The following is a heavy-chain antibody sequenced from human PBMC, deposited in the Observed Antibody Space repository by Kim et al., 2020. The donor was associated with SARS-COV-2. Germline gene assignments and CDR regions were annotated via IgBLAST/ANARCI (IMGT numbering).Heavy chain of an antibody. CDR1: AHTFTGYY. D-gene: IGHD1-1*01. CDR2: ISPNSGNT. CDR3: ARGQFRSCFQLTLRY. Sequence: ASVKVSCKAAAHTFTGYYMNWVRQAPGQGFEWMGRISPNSGNTPYAQRFQGRVTMTSDTSTNTAYMELRGLTSDDTAVYYCARGQFRSCFQLTLRYGGQG. V-gene: IGHV1-2*06. J-gene: IGHJ4*01.